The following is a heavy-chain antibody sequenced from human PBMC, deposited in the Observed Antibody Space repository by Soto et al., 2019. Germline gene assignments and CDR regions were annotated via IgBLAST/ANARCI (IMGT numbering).Heavy chain of an antibody. V-gene: IGHV1-18*04. J-gene: IGHJ5*02. CDR1: GYTFTSYG. D-gene: IGHD2-2*01. CDR2: ISAYNGNT. Sequence: ASVKVSCKASGYTFTSYGISWVRQAPGQGLEWMGWISAYNGNTDYAQKLQGRVTMTTDTSTSTAYMELRSLRSDDTAVYYCARDTIVVVPAARYNWFDPWGQGTLVTVSS. CDR3: ARDTIVVVPAARYNWFDP.